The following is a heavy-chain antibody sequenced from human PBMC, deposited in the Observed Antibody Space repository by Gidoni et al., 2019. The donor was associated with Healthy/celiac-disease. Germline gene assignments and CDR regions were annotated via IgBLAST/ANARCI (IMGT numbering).Heavy chain of an antibody. CDR2: IYYSGRT. D-gene: IGHD1-26*01. Sequence: QVQLQESGPGLVKPSETLSLTCTVSGGSISSYYWSWIRQPPGKGLEWIGYIYYSGRTNYNPSLKSRVTISVDTSKNQFSLKLSSVTAADTAVYYCARDSGSYTPLDWGQGTLVTVSS. CDR1: GGSISSYY. V-gene: IGHV4-59*01. J-gene: IGHJ4*02. CDR3: ARDSGSYTPLD.